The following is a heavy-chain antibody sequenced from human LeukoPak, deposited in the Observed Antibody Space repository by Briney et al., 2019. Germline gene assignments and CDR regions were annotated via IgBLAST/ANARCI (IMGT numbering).Heavy chain of an antibody. Sequence: GGSLRLSCAASGFTFSSYAMSWVRQAPGKGLEWVSAISGSGGSTYYADSVKGRFTVSRDNSKNTLYLQMNSLRVEDTATYYCAKDRALSLRYYFDYWGQGALVTVSS. CDR3: AKDRALSLRYYFDY. CDR1: GFTFSSYA. V-gene: IGHV3-23*01. J-gene: IGHJ4*02. D-gene: IGHD2-15*01. CDR2: ISGSGGST.